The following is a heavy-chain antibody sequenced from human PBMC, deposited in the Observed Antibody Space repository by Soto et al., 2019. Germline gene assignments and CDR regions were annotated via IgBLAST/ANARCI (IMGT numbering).Heavy chain of an antibody. CDR2: IYYSGST. Sequence: QLQLQESGPGLVKPSETLSLTCTVSGGSISSSSYYWGWIRQPPGKGLAWIGSIYYSGSTYYNPSLKSRVIISVDTSKNEFSLKLSSVTSAETAVYYCARLQYYYYGMDVWGQGTTVTVSS. CDR3: ARLQYYYYGMDV. D-gene: IGHD4-4*01. CDR1: GGSISSSSYY. V-gene: IGHV4-39*01. J-gene: IGHJ6*02.